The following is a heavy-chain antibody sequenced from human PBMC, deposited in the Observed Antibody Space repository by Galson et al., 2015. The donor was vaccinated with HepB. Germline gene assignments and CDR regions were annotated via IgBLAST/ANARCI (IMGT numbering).Heavy chain of an antibody. CDR1: GIAFSSSD. J-gene: IGHJ4*02. CDR2: ISYDGGKK. D-gene: IGHD1-14*01. CDR3: TRAVREPDSGYFDS. V-gene: IGHV3-30-3*01. Sequence: SLRLSCAASGIAFSSSDMHWVRQAPGRGLEWVAIISYDGGKKYYAQSVQGRFTISRDNSKSTLFLLMNNMRSEDTAMYYCTRAVREPDSGYFDSWGQGALVTVSS.